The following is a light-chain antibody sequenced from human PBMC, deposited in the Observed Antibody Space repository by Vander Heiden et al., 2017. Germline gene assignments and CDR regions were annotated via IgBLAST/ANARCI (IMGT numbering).Light chain of an antibody. Sequence: QTVVTQEPSFSVSPGGPVTLTCGLSSGSVSTSYYPSWYQQTPGQAPRTLIYSTNTRSSGVPDRFSGSILGNKAALTITGAQADDESDYYCVLYMGSGIPLYVFGTGTKVTVL. CDR2: STN. CDR1: SGSVSTSYY. V-gene: IGLV8-61*01. J-gene: IGLJ1*01. CDR3: VLYMGSGIPLYV.